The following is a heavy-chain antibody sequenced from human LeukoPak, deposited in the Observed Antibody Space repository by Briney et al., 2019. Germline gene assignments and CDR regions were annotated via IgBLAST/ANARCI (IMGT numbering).Heavy chain of an antibody. CDR2: IYYSGST. CDR1: GGSISSGDYY. D-gene: IGHD6-13*01. CDR3: ARTSFNIAAAATWAFDI. J-gene: IGHJ3*02. Sequence: SETLSLTCTVSGGSISSGDYYWSWIRQPPGKGLEWIGYIYYSGSTYYNPSLKSRVTISVDTSKNQFSLKLSSVTAADTAVYYCARTSFNIAAAATWAFDIWGQGTMVTVSS. V-gene: IGHV4-30-4*01.